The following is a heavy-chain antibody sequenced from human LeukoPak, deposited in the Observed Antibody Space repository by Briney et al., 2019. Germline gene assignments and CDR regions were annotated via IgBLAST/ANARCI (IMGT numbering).Heavy chain of an antibody. CDR1: GFTFSSYG. J-gene: IGHJ4*02. CDR2: ISYDESNK. D-gene: IGHD2-15*01. Sequence: GGSLRLSCAASGFTFSSYGMHWVRRAPGKGLEWVAVISYDESNKNYADSVKGRFTISRDNSNNTLYLQVNSLRLEDTAVYYCAKEGGLNFPFDYWGQGTLVIVSS. V-gene: IGHV3-30*18. CDR3: AKEGGLNFPFDY.